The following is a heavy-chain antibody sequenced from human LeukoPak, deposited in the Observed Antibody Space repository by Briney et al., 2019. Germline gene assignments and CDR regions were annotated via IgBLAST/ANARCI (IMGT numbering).Heavy chain of an antibody. CDR1: GGTFSDYV. CDR3: ATYDVLTGFEY. D-gene: IGHD3-9*01. Sequence: SVKVSCKASGGTFSDYVISWVRQAPGQGLNWMGGISPLLGASKHTQNFHDRVTITADESTTTAYKELSDLRSADTAVYYCATYDVLTGFEYWGQGTLVTVSS. CDR2: ISPLLGAS. J-gene: IGHJ4*02. V-gene: IGHV1-69*13.